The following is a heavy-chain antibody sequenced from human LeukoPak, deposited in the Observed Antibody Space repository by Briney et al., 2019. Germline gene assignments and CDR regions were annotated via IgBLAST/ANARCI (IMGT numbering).Heavy chain of an antibody. CDR3: ARISGYLYYFDY. CDR1: GGSISSSSYY. Sequence: SETLSLTCTASGGSISSSSYYWGWIRQPPGKGLEWIGSIYYSGSTYYNPSLKSRVTISVDTSKNQFSLKLSSVTAADTAVYYCARISGYLYYFDYWGQGTLVTVSS. J-gene: IGHJ4*02. D-gene: IGHD5-18*01. V-gene: IGHV4-39*01. CDR2: IYYSGST.